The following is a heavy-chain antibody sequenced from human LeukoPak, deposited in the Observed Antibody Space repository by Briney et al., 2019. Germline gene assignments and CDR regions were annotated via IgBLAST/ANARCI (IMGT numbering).Heavy chain of an antibody. CDR3: ARGSDRRNLDY. D-gene: IGHD6-19*01. J-gene: IGHJ4*02. Sequence: PGGSPRIFCSASGFTFSSNVMSWVRHAPGKGLEWVFAISGGGGSTSYADSVKGRFTISRDNSKNTVYLQMNSLRAEDTAVYYCARGSDRRNLDYWGQGTLVTVSS. V-gene: IGHV3-23*01. CDR2: ISGGGGST. CDR1: GFTFSSNV.